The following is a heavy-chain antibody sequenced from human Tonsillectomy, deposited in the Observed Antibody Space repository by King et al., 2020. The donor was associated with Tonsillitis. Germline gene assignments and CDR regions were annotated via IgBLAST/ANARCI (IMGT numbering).Heavy chain of an antibody. V-gene: IGHV4-39*06. CDR3: VYHTGLLLDS. D-gene: IGHD1-14*01. CDR1: GGSINKKNSY. CDR2: IDDGGTT. J-gene: IGHJ4*02. Sequence: RLQLQESGPGLVKPSETLSLTCAVSGGSINKKNSYWGWIRQSPRKELELIATIDDGGTTYCNPSLQSRVTISSDTPNNQFSLKLHSVTAADTAVYYCVYHTGLLLDSWGQGTLVTVSS.